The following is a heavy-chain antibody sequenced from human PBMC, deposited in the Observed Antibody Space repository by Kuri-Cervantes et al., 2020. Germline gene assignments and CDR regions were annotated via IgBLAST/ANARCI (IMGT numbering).Heavy chain of an antibody. J-gene: IGHJ6*04. D-gene: IGHD3-10*01. V-gene: IGHV3-13*01. CDR3: ATSLFSGSYYHHYYYSMDV. CDR1: GFTFSSYD. Sequence: GGSLRLSCAASGFTFSSYDMHWVRQATGKGLEWVSAIGTAGDTYYPGSVEGRFTISRDNSKNTLYLQMNSLRAEDTDVYYCATSLFSGSYYHHYYYSMDVWGKGTTVTVSS. CDR2: IGTAGDT.